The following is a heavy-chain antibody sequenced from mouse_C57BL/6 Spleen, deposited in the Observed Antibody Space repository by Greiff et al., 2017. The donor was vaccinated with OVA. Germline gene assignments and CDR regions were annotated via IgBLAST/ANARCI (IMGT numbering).Heavy chain of an antibody. CDR1: GFTIKDDY. CDR2: IDPENGDT. CDR3: TPYEYDGLGFAY. D-gene: IGHD2-4*01. J-gene: IGHJ3*01. V-gene: IGHV14-4*01. Sequence: EVQLQQSGAELVRPGASVKLSCTASGFTIKDDYMHWVKQRPEQGLEWIGWIDPENGDTEYASKFQGKATITADTSSNTAYLQLSSLTSEDTAVYCCTPYEYDGLGFAYWGQGTLVTVSA.